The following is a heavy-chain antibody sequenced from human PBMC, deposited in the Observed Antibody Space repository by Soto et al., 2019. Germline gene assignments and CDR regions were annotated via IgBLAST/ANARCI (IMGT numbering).Heavy chain of an antibody. CDR2: INPSGGTT. CDR3: ARPTYYYDSSGPPAY. CDR1: GYIFTSYY. J-gene: IGHJ4*02. Sequence: ASVKVSCKASGYIFTSYYIHWVRQAPGQGLEWMALINPSGGTTNYAQKFQGRVTMTRDTSTSTVYMELSSLRSEDTAVYSGARPTYYYDSSGPPAYWGQGTLVTAPQ. D-gene: IGHD3-22*01. V-gene: IGHV1-46*01.